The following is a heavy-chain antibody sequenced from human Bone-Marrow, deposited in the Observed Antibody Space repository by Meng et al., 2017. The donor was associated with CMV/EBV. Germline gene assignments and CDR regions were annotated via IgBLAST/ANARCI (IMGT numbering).Heavy chain of an antibody. CDR1: SFSGSY. J-gene: IGHJ4*02. CDR2: INHSGST. D-gene: IGHD3-22*01. Sequence: SFSGSYWSWIRQPPGKGLEWIGEINHSGSTNYNPSLKSRVTISVDTSKNQFSLKLSSVTAADTAVYYCASSYSYYYDSSGYYSGSDYWGQGTLVTVSS. CDR3: ASSYSYYYDSSGYYSGSDY. V-gene: IGHV4-34*01.